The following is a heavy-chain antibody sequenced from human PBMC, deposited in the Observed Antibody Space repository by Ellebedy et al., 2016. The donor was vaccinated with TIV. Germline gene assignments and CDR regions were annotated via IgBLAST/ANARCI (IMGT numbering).Heavy chain of an antibody. CDR3: ARHWGFRFDS. CDR2: IRSIPYGGTT. D-gene: IGHD7-27*01. V-gene: IGHV3-49*04. CDR1: GFTFGDHA. Sequence: GESLKISCTTSGFTFGDHAVSWVRQAPGKGLEWVGFIRSIPYGGTTEYAESVKGKFTISRDEANSIAHLQMNSLRTEDTDIYYCARHWGFRFDSWGQGTLVTVSS. J-gene: IGHJ4*02.